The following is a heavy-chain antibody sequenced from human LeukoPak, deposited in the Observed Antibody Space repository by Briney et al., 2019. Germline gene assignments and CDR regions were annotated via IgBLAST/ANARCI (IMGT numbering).Heavy chain of an antibody. V-gene: IGHV4-39*01. CDR3: ARQGYADFSSRPFDY. CDR1: GGSIRSSTDY. D-gene: IGHD4-17*01. J-gene: IGHJ4*02. CDR2: VYYSGNT. Sequence: SETLSLTCTVSGGSIRSSTDYWGWIRQPPGKGLEWIGSVYYSGNTYYNPSLKSRVTISVDTSKNQFSLKLRSVTAADTAMYYCARQGYADFSSRPFDYWGQGTLVTVSS.